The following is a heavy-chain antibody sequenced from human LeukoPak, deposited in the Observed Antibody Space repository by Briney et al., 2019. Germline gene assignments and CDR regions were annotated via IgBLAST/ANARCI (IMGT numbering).Heavy chain of an antibody. CDR3: AREGFSGSYRLFDY. V-gene: IGHV1-2*02. CDR1: GYTFTGYY. Sequence: ASVKVSCKASGYTFTGYYMHWVRQAPGQGLEWMGWINPNSGGTNYAQKFQSRVTMTRDTSISTAYMELSRLRSDDTAVYYCAREGFSGSYRLFDYWGQGTLVTVSS. D-gene: IGHD3-16*02. J-gene: IGHJ4*02. CDR2: INPNSGGT.